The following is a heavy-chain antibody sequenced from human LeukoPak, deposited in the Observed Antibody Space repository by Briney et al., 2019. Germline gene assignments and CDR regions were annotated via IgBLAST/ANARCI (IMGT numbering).Heavy chain of an antibody. CDR3: ARDPQYNWNYGPRGSYFDY. CDR1: GFTFSSYW. D-gene: IGHD1-7*01. CDR2: IKQDGSEK. Sequence: PGGSLRLSCAASGFTFSSYWMSWVRQAPGKGLEWVANIKQDGSEKYYVDSVKGRFTISRDNSKNTLYLQMNSLRAEDTAVYYCARDPQYNWNYGPRGSYFDYWGQGTLVTVSS. J-gene: IGHJ4*02. V-gene: IGHV3-7*01.